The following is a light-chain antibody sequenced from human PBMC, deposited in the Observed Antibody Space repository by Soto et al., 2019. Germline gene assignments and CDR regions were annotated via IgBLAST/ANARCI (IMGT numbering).Light chain of an antibody. J-gene: IGLJ1*01. CDR2: EVS. CDR1: SSDVGGYNY. Sequence: SALTQPASVSGSPGQSITISCTGTSSDVGGYNYVSWYQQHPGKAPKLMIYEVSNRPSGVSNRFSGSKSGNTAFLTISGLQAEDEADYYCSSYTSSSPYVFGTGTKVTVL. V-gene: IGLV2-14*01. CDR3: SSYTSSSPYV.